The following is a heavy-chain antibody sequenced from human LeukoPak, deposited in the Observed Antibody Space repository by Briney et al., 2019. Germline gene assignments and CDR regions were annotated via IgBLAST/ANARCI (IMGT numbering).Heavy chain of an antibody. J-gene: IGHJ3*02. CDR1: GFTFSSYT. CDR2: ISSSSSYI. V-gene: IGHV3-21*01. Sequence: PEGSLRLSCAASGFTFSSYTMKWVRQAPGKGLEWVSSISSSSSYIYYADSVKGRFTISRDNAKNSLYLQMNSLRAEDTAVYYCARDPSTDICPPFVCRGETHAFDIWGQGTMVTVSS. D-gene: IGHD3-16*01. CDR3: ARDPSTDICPPFVCRGETHAFDI.